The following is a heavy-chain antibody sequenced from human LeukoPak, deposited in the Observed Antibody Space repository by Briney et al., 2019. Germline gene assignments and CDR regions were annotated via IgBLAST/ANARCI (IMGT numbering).Heavy chain of an antibody. D-gene: IGHD6-13*01. CDR1: GFTFSSYG. J-gene: IGHJ4*02. CDR2: ISYDRSNK. Sequence: GGSLRLSCAASGFTFSSYGMHWVRQAPGKGLEWVAVISYDRSNKYYADSVKGRFTISRDNSKNTLYLQMNSLRAEDTAVYYCAKPDDIAHYFDYWGQGTLVTVSS. V-gene: IGHV3-30*18. CDR3: AKPDDIAHYFDY.